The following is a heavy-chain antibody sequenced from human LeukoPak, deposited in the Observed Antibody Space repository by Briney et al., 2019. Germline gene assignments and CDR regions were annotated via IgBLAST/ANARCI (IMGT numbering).Heavy chain of an antibody. D-gene: IGHD1-14*01. Sequence: ASVKVSCKASGYTFTSYYMHWVRQAPGQGLEWMGIINPSGGSASYAQKFQGRVTMTRDTSTSTAYMELRSLRSDDTAVYYCARLLGTRDAFDIWGRGTMVTVSS. CDR2: INPSGGSA. CDR1: GYTFTSYY. J-gene: IGHJ3*02. CDR3: ARLLGTRDAFDI. V-gene: IGHV1-46*01.